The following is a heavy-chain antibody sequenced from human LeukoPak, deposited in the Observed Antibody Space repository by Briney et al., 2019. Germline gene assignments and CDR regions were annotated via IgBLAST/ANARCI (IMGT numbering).Heavy chain of an antibody. CDR3: ARRYGSWSNDY. Sequence: GASVKVSCKASGYTFAGYYMHWVRQAPGQGLEWMGWINPNSGGTNYAQKFQGRVTMTRDTSISSAYMELSRLRSDDTAVYYCARRYGSWSNDYWGQGTLVTVSS. D-gene: IGHD3-10*01. CDR2: INPNSGGT. J-gene: IGHJ4*02. CDR1: GYTFAGYY. V-gene: IGHV1-2*02.